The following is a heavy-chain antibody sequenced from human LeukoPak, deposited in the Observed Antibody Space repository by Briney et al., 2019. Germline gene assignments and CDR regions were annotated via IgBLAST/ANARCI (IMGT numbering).Heavy chain of an antibody. V-gene: IGHV4-59*01. CDR2: IYYSGST. CDR3: ARGEYYYGSENAFDI. D-gene: IGHD3-10*01. CDR1: SGSISSYY. J-gene: IGHJ3*02. Sequence: SETLSLTRTVSSGSISSYYWGWIRQPPGKGLEWIGYIYYSGSTNYNPSLKSRVTISVDTSKNQFSLKLSSVTAADTAVYYCARGEYYYGSENAFDIWGQGTMVTVSS.